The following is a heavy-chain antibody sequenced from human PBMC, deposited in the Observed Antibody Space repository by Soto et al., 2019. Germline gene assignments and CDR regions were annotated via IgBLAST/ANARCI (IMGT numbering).Heavy chain of an antibody. V-gene: IGHV1-18*01. CDR2: ISAYNGNT. Sequence: ASVKVSCKASGYTFTSYGISWVRQAPGQGLEWMGWISAYNGNTNYAQKLQGRVTMTTDTSTSTAYMELRSLRSDDTALYYCARERITMIVVAGRDAFDIWVQGTMVTVSS. D-gene: IGHD3-22*01. CDR3: ARERITMIVVAGRDAFDI. CDR1: GYTFTSYG. J-gene: IGHJ3*02.